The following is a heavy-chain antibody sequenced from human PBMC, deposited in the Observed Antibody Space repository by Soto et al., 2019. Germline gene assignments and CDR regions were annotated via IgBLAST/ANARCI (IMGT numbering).Heavy chain of an antibody. J-gene: IGHJ4*02. CDR3: AKDTGDKSGYYNS. CDR1: EFAFYYYA. D-gene: IGHD3-22*01. CDR2: ISGSGDNT. Sequence: EVQLLESGGGLVQPGGSLRLSCAASEFAFYYYAMSWVRQAPGKGLEWVSDISGSGDNTYYADSVKGRFTISRDNSKNTIYLQMNSLRAEDTAVYYCAKDTGDKSGYYNSWGQGTLVTVSS. V-gene: IGHV3-23*01.